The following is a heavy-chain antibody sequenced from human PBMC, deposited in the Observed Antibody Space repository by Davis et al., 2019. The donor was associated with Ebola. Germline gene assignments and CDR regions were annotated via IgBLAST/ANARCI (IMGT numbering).Heavy chain of an antibody. J-gene: IGHJ4*02. D-gene: IGHD6-13*01. Sequence: AGSLTLSCPASGFTLSSYSMNWVRQAPGTGLEWVSSISSSSSYIYYADSVKGRFTISRDNAKNSLYLQMTSLRADDTAVYYWARKIGGAAGYWGQGTLVTVSS. CDR1: GFTLSSYS. CDR2: ISSSSSYI. V-gene: IGHV3-21*01. CDR3: ARKIGGAAGY.